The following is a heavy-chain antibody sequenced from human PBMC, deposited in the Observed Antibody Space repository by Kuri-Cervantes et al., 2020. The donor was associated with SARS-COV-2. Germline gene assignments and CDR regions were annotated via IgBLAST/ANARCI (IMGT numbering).Heavy chain of an antibody. D-gene: IGHD3-3*01. CDR1: GFTFSSYA. CDR2: ISGSGGST. Sequence: LSLTCAASGFTFSSYAMSWVRQAPGKGLEWVSAISGSGGSTYYADSVEGRFTISRDNSKNTLYLQMNSLRAEDTAVYYCAKGIRRFLESLDYWGQGTLVTVSS. CDR3: AKGIRRFLESLDY. V-gene: IGHV3-23*01. J-gene: IGHJ4*02.